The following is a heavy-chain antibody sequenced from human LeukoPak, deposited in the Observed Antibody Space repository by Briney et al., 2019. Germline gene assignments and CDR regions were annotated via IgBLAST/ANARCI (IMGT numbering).Heavy chain of an antibody. V-gene: IGHV4-34*01. CDR1: GGSFSGYY. CDR2: INHSGST. Sequence: SETLSLTCAVYGGSFSGYYWSWFRQPPGKGLEWIGEINHSGSTNYNPSLKSRVTISVDTSKNQFSLKLSSVTAADTAVYYCARAAVNYYDGSGYIVTGAIDYWGQGTLVTVSS. J-gene: IGHJ4*02. D-gene: IGHD3-22*01. CDR3: ARAAVNYYDGSGYIVTGAIDY.